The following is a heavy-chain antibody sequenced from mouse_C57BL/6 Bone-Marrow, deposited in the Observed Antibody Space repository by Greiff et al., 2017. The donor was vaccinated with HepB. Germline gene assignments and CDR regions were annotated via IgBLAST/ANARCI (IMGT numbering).Heavy chain of an antibody. J-gene: IGHJ1*03. CDR2: ISDGGSYT. CDR1: GFTFSSYA. V-gene: IGHV5-4*01. CDR3: ARYDYDWYFDV. Sequence: EVQRVESGGGLVKPGGSLKLSCAASGFTFSSYAMSWVRQTPEKRLEWVATISDGGSYTYYPDNVKGRFTISRDNAKNNLYLQMSHLKSEDTAMYYCARYDYDWYFDVWGTGTTVTVSS. D-gene: IGHD2-4*01.